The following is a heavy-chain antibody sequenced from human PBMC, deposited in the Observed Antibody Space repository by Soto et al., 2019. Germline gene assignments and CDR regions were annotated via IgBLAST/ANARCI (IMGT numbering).Heavy chain of an antibody. V-gene: IGHV4-4*02. J-gene: IGHJ4*01. CDR3: VHHGGDPYYHDF. Sequence: PSGTLSLTCAVSGGSLSSYSWWSWVRQPPGKALEWLGEIFYSGSTKYNPSLNSRVTISADQSKNHLSLRLSSVTAADTALYYCVHHGGDPYYHDFWGQGTLVTVSS. D-gene: IGHD4-17*01. CDR2: IFYSGST. CDR1: GGSLSSYSW.